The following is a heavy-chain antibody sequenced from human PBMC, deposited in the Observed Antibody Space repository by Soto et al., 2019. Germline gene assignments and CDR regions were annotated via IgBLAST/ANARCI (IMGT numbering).Heavy chain of an antibody. D-gene: IGHD2-2*01. CDR3: ARGVACSSTSCYYYYGMDV. Sequence: SVKVSCKASGGTFSSYAISWVRQAPGQGLEWMGGIIPIFGTANYAQKFQGRVTITADESTSTAYTELSSLRSEDTAVYYCARGVACSSTSCYYYYGMDVWGQGTTVTVSS. V-gene: IGHV1-69*13. CDR2: IIPIFGTA. J-gene: IGHJ6*02. CDR1: GGTFSSYA.